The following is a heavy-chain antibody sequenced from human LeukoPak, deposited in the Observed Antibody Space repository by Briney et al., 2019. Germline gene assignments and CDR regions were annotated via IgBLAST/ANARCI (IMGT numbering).Heavy chain of an antibody. CDR1: GYTFTNYW. J-gene: IGHJ3*01. D-gene: IGHD3-10*01. V-gene: IGHV5-51*01. CDR3: ARRGSIDAFDV. Sequence: GESLKISCKSSGYTFTNYWIGWVRQMSGKGLEWMGIIYPGDSDTAYSPSFQGQVTISADMSVSTAYLQWSGLEASDTAIYYCARRGSIDAFDVWGQGTMITVSS. CDR2: IYPGDSDT.